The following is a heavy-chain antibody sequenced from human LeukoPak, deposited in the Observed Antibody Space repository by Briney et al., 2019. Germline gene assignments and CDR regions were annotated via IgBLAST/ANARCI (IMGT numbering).Heavy chain of an antibody. V-gene: IGHV4-59*01. Sequence: SETLSLTCTVSGGSIRSYFWSWIRQPPGKGLEWIGYIYYSVSTNYNPSLKSRVTISVDTSKNQFSLKLSSVTAADTAVYYCARGSDHYDSSGYRYFDLWGRGTLATVSS. CDR1: GGSIRSYF. J-gene: IGHJ2*01. CDR3: ARGSDHYDSSGYRYFDL. CDR2: IYYSVST. D-gene: IGHD3-22*01.